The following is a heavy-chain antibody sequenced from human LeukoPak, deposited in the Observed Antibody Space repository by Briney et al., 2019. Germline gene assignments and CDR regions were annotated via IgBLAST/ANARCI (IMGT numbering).Heavy chain of an antibody. V-gene: IGHV1-18*01. CDR3: AREPPYDYDSSGYYLFDY. CDR2: ISAYNGNT. Sequence: ASVKVSCKASGYTFTSYGISWVRQAPGQGLEWMGWISAYNGNTNYAQKLQGRVTMTTDTSTSTAYMELRSLRSDDTAVYYCAREPPYDYDSSGYYLFDYWGQGTLVTVSS. D-gene: IGHD3-22*01. J-gene: IGHJ4*02. CDR1: GYTFTSYG.